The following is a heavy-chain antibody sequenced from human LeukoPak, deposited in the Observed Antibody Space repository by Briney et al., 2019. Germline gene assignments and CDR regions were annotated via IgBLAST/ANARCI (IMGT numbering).Heavy chain of an antibody. Sequence: GGSLRLSCAASGFTFNNYAMNWVRQAPGKGLEWVSGVSGSGRSTNYADSVKGRFTISRDNSKNTLYLQMNSLRAEDTAVYYCARDYYDFWSGYKAWPMDVWGKGTTVTVSS. V-gene: IGHV3-23*01. CDR3: ARDYYDFWSGYKAWPMDV. J-gene: IGHJ6*03. CDR1: GFTFNNYA. D-gene: IGHD3-3*01. CDR2: VSGSGRST.